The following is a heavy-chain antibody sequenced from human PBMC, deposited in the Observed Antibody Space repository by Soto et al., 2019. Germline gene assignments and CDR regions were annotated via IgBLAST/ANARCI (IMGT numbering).Heavy chain of an antibody. CDR3: AADLSSRGGCCSYDI. D-gene: IGHD2-15*01. CDR1: GFTFSSSA. CDR2: IVVGSGST. V-gene: IGHV1-58*01. Sequence: ASVKVSCKTSGFTFSSSAVQWVRQARGQRFEWMGWIVVGSGSTNSAQKFRERVTITRDMSTSTAHMELSNLRSEDTAVYYCAADLSSRGGCCSYDIRRQGXRVTVSS. J-gene: IGHJ3*02.